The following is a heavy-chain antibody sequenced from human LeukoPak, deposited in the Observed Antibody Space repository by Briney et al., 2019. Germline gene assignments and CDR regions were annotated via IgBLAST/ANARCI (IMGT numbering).Heavy chain of an antibody. J-gene: IGHJ2*01. CDR3: ATIRDTALRYWYFDL. CDR2: IYTSGST. V-gene: IGHV4-4*07. D-gene: IGHD5-18*01. Sequence: SETLSLTCTVSGGSISTYYWSWIRQPAGKGLEWIGRIYTSGSTDYSPSLKSRVTMSVDTSKNQFSLKLSSVTAADTAVYYCATIRDTALRYWYFDLWGRGTLVIVSS. CDR1: GGSISTYY.